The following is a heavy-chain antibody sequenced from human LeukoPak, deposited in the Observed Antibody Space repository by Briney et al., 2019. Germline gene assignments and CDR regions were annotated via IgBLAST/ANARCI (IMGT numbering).Heavy chain of an antibody. D-gene: IGHD2-2*01. Sequence: GASVKVSCKASGYTFTGYYMHWVRQAPGQGLEWMGWINPNSGGTNYAQKFQGRVTMTRDTSISTAYMEPSSLRSEDTAVYYCARDLCTSCFPTGWFDPWGQGTLVTVSS. J-gene: IGHJ5*02. CDR3: ARDLCTSCFPTGWFDP. CDR2: INPNSGGT. V-gene: IGHV1-2*02. CDR1: GYTFTGYY.